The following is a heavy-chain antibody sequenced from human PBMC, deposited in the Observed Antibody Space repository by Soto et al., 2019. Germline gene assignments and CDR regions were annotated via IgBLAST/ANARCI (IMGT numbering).Heavy chain of an antibody. D-gene: IGHD2-2*02. J-gene: IGHJ6*03. CDR1: GGTFSSYT. V-gene: IGHV1-69*02. CDR3: ARGDCSTTSCYKDYYYYMDV. Sequence: QVQRLQSGAEVKKPGSSVKVSCKASGGTFSSYTTSWVRQAPGQGLEWMGRIIPILGIANYAQKFQGRVTITADKSTSTAYMELSSLRSEETAVYYCARGDCSTTSCYKDYYYYMDVWGKGTTVTVSS. CDR2: IIPILGIA.